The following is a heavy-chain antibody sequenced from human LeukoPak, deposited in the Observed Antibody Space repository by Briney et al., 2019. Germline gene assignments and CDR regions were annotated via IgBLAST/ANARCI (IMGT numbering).Heavy chain of an antibody. CDR2: IKSKTDGGTT. D-gene: IGHD3-10*01. CDR3: TTVTYLWSFDY. V-gene: IGHV3-15*01. Sequence: GRSLRLSCAASGFTFSNAWMSWVPQAPGKGLEWVGRIKSKTDGGTTDYAAPVKGRFTISRDDSKNTLYLQMNSLKTEDTAVYYCTTVTYLWSFDYWGQGTLVTVSS. J-gene: IGHJ4*02. CDR1: GFTFSNAW.